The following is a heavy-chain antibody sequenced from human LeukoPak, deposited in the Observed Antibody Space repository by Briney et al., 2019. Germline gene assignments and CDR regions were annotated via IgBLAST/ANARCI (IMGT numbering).Heavy chain of an antibody. CDR1: GFTFSSYA. CDR3: ARDGYGLRAFDI. Sequence: GGSLRLSCAASGFTFSSYAMNWVRQAPGKGLEWVAVISYDGSNKYYADSVKGRFTISRDNSKNTLYLQMNSLRAEDTAVYYCARDGYGLRAFDIWGQGTMVTVSS. D-gene: IGHD5-12*01. V-gene: IGHV3-30*04. CDR2: ISYDGSNK. J-gene: IGHJ3*02.